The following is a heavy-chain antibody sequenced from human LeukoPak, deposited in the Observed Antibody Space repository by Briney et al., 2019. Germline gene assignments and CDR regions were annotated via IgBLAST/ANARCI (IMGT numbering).Heavy chain of an antibody. CDR1: GYTFTGYY. V-gene: IGHV1-2*02. J-gene: IGHJ4*02. CDR3: ARDVGWELLFDY. D-gene: IGHD1-26*01. Sequence: ASVKVSCKASGYTFTGYYMHWVRQAPGQGLEWMGWINPNSGGTNYAQKFQGRVTMTRDTSISTAYMELSRLRSDDTAAYYCARDVGWELLFDYWGQGTLVTVSS. CDR2: INPNSGGT.